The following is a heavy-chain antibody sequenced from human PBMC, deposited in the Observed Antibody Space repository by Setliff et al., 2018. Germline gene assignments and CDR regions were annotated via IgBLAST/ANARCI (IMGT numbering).Heavy chain of an antibody. CDR2: INPKTGGT. Sequence: ASVKVSCKTSGYSFTDNYIHWVRQAPGQGLEWMGWINPKTGGTNLAQKFQGWVSMTRDTSITTAYMELSRPTSDDMAVYFCARSDHLVVDGFDVWGQGTRVT. D-gene: IGHD3-16*01. J-gene: IGHJ3*01. CDR3: ARSDHLVVDGFDV. CDR1: GYSFTDNY. V-gene: IGHV1-2*04.